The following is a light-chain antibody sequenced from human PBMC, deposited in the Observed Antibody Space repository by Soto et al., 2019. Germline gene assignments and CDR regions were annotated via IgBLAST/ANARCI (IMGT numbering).Light chain of an antibody. V-gene: IGKV3-15*01. CDR1: QSVSSN. CDR2: GAS. CDR3: QQRNIWPPVT. Sequence: EIVMTQSPATLSVSPGERATLSCRASQSVSSNVAWYQQIPCQTPRLLIYGASTRATGIPVRFSGSGSGTDFTLTISSLEPEDFAVYYCQQRNIWPPVTFGQGTRLEIK. J-gene: IGKJ5*01.